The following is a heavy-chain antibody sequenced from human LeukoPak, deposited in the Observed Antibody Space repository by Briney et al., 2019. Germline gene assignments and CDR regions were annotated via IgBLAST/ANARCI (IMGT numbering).Heavy chain of an antibody. CDR3: ARGDTAMDLFDY. D-gene: IGHD5-18*01. J-gene: IGHJ4*02. V-gene: IGHV4-59*12. Sequence: SETLSLTCTVSGGSISGYYWSWIRQPPGRGLEWIAYIYYSGSTYYNPSLKSRVTISVDTSKNQFSLKLSSVTAADTAVYYCARGDTAMDLFDYWGQGTLVTVSS. CDR1: GGSISGYY. CDR2: IYYSGST.